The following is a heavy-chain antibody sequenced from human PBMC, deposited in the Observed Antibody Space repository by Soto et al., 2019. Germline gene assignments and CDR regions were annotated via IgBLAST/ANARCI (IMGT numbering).Heavy chain of an antibody. CDR3: ARDPPLPAAMVD. Sequence: SETLSLTCAVSGGSISSSNWWSWVRQPPGKGLEWIGEIYHSGSTNYNPSLKSRVTISVDKSKNQFSLQLSSVTAADTALYYCARDPPLPAAMVDWGQGTLVTVPQ. CDR1: GGSISSSNW. CDR2: IYHSGST. V-gene: IGHV4-4*02. J-gene: IGHJ4*02. D-gene: IGHD2-2*01.